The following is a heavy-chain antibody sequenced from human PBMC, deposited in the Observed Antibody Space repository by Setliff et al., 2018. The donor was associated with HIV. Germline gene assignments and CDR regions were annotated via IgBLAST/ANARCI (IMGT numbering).Heavy chain of an antibody. J-gene: IGHJ4*02. CDR2: ISTSGST. Sequence: SETLSLTCTVSGASFTTHYWSLIRQPPGKGLEWIGCISTSGSTNFNPSLKSRVTLSIDMSKNQFSLKMSSVTAADTAVYYCTRLAGDYADYWGQGTLVTVSS. CDR1: GASFTTHY. D-gene: IGHD4-17*01. V-gene: IGHV4-4*09. CDR3: TRLAGDYADY.